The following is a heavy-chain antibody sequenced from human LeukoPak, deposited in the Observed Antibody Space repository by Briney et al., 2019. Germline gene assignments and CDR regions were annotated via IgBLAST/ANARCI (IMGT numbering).Heavy chain of an antibody. V-gene: IGHV3-11*01. J-gene: IGHJ4*02. CDR3: ARDPSDPAVRGVIIPLDY. CDR1: GFTVSSNY. Sequence: PGGSLRLSCAASGFTVSSNYMSWIRQAPGKGLEWISYINTSGSTIYYADSVKGRFTISRDNAKNSLYLQMNSLRPEDTAVYYCARDPSDPAVRGVIIPLDYWGQGTLVTVSS. CDR2: INTSGSTI. D-gene: IGHD3-10*01.